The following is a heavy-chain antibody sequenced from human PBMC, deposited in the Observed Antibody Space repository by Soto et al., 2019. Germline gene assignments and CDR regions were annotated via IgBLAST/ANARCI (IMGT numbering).Heavy chain of an antibody. J-gene: IGHJ4*02. Sequence: SETLSLTCTVSGGSISSSDYYWGWIRQPPGKGLEWIGSISYSGSTYYNSSLKSRVTISVDTPKNQFSLKLSSVTAADTAIYYCARGYNYGYGGFDYWGQGAQVTVSS. V-gene: IGHV4-39*01. CDR3: ARGYNYGYGGFDY. CDR1: GGSISSSDYY. CDR2: ISYSGST. D-gene: IGHD5-18*01.